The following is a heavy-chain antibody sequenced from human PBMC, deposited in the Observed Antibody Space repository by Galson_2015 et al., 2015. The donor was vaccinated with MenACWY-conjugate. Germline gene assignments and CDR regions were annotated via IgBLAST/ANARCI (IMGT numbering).Heavy chain of an antibody. D-gene: IGHD6-13*01. Sequence: PLRLSGAASGVSFSSYWMHWVRQAPGEGLGWVSSISATSATIYYADSVKGRFTISRDNAKNSLYLQMNSLRAEDTAVYYCARTAGSVPPWGRGTLVTVSS. CDR3: ARTAGSVPP. V-gene: IGHV3-21*01. J-gene: IGHJ5*02. CDR1: GVSFSSYW. CDR2: ISATSATI.